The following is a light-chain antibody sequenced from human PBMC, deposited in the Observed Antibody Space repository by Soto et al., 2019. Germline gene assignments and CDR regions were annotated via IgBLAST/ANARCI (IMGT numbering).Light chain of an antibody. CDR2: VNSDGSH. J-gene: IGLJ1*01. V-gene: IGLV4-69*01. Sequence: QLVLTQSPSASASLGASVKLTCTLSSGHTTYGIAWHQQQPEKGPRYLMKVNSDGSHTKGDGIPDRFSGSSPGAEYYLTISSLQSEDEADYYCQAWGTGIRVFGTGTKLTVL. CDR3: QAWGTGIRV. CDR1: SGHTTYG.